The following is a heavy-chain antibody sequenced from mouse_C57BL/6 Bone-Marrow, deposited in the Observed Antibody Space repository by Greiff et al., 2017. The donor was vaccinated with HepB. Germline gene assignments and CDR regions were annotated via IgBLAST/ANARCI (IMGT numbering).Heavy chain of an antibody. CDR1: GYAFTNYL. CDR3: ARDRGSSYVDY. CDR2: INPGSGGT. J-gene: IGHJ2*01. Sequence: VQLQQSGAELVRPGTSVKVSCKASGYAFTNYLIEWVKQRPGQGLEWIGVINPGSGGTNYNEKFKGKATLTADKSSSTAYMQLSSLTSEDSAVYFCARDRGSSYVDYWGQGTTLTVSS. V-gene: IGHV1-54*01. D-gene: IGHD1-1*01.